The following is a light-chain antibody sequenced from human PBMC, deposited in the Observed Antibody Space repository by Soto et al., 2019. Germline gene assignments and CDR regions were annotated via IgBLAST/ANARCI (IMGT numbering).Light chain of an antibody. J-gene: IGKJ5*01. V-gene: IGKV3-20*01. Sequence: EIVMTQSPSTLSVSPGERATLSCRASQSVTTQLAWYQQKPGQAPRLLIYGASIRATGIPDRFSGSGSGTDFTLTISRLEPEDFALYFCQHYGSSAPITFGQGTRLEIK. CDR1: QSVTTQ. CDR3: QHYGSSAPIT. CDR2: GAS.